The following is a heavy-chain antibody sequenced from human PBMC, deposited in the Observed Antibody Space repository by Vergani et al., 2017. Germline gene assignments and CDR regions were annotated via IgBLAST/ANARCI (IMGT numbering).Heavy chain of an antibody. CDR1: GFTFDDYA. J-gene: IGHJ4*02. CDR3: AKDRFGYYDSVTGYDYDY. V-gene: IGHV3-9*01. CDR2: ISWNSGSI. D-gene: IGHD3-9*01. Sequence: EVQLVESGGGLVQPGRSLRLSCAASGFTFDDYAMHWVRQAPGKGLEWVSGISWNSGSIGYADSVKGRFTISRDNAKNSLYLQMNSLRAEDTALYYCAKDRFGYYDSVTGYDYDYWGQGTLVTVSS.